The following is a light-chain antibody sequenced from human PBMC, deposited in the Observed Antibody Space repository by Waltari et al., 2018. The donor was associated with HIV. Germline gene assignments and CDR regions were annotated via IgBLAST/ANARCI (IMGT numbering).Light chain of an antibody. Sequence: DVVLTQSPLSLPVTLGPPASISSSSLQSLVYSDGNTFLSWFQQRPGQSPRRLIYKVSNRDSGVPDRFSGSGSGTNFTLKFSRVEAEDVGFYYCMQGTHWPQTFGQGTKLEIK. CDR1: QSLVYSDGNTF. CDR2: KVS. J-gene: IGKJ2*01. CDR3: MQGTHWPQT. V-gene: IGKV2-30*01.